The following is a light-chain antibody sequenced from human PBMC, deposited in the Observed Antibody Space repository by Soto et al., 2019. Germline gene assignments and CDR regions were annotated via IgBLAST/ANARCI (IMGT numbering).Light chain of an antibody. Sequence: EVVMTQSPASLSASPGERVTLSCRASQNIRSSLAWYQQRPGQAPRLLISGASSRATGIPDRFSGSGSGTDFTLTISRLEPEDFAVYYCQQYGSSPPITFGQGTRLEIK. CDR3: QQYGSSPPIT. CDR1: QNIRSS. V-gene: IGKV3-20*01. CDR2: GAS. J-gene: IGKJ5*01.